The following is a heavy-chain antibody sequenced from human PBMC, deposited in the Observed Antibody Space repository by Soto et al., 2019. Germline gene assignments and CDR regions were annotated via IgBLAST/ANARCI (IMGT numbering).Heavy chain of an antibody. Sequence: QVQLQESGPGLVKPSGTLSLTCAVSGGSISSSNWWSWVRQPPGKGLEWIGEIYHSGSTNYNPSLNSRVTISVDKSKSQSSLKLGSVTAADTAVYYCARVTGHYYYGMDVWGQGTTVTVSS. J-gene: IGHJ6*02. D-gene: IGHD3-10*01. CDR2: IYHSGST. CDR3: ARVTGHYYYGMDV. CDR1: GGSISSSNW. V-gene: IGHV4-4*02.